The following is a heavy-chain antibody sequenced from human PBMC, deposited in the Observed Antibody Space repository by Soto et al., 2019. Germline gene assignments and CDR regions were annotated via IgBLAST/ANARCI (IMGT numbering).Heavy chain of an antibody. CDR3: ARGPLHCSSTSCYTWYFDY. D-gene: IGHD2-2*02. V-gene: IGHV3-33*08. CDR2: IWYDGSNK. Sequence: GGSLRLSCAASGFTFSSYGMHWVRQAPGKGLEWVAVIWYDGSNKYYADSVKGRFTISRDNSKNTLYLQMNSLRAEDTAVYYCARGPLHCSSTSCYTWYFDYWGQGTLVTVSS. CDR1: GFTFSSYG. J-gene: IGHJ4*02.